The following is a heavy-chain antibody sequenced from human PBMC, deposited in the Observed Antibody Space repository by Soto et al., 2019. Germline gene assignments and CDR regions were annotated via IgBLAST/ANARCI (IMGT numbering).Heavy chain of an antibody. V-gene: IGHV1-18*01. J-gene: IGHJ6*02. Sequence: QVELEQSGVEVKKPGASVKVTCKASGYTFHNFGISWVRQAPGQGLEWMGWISTYNDDSNYAQKFQGRVTMTTDMSTSTASMELRSLRPDDTTVYSCARLRNRGYHTHFCYGMDVWGQGTTVTVSS. CDR1: GYTFHNFG. D-gene: IGHD2-15*01. CDR2: ISTYNDDS. CDR3: ARLRNRGYHTHFCYGMDV.